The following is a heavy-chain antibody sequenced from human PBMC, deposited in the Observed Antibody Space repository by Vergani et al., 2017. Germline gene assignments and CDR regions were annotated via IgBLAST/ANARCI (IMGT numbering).Heavy chain of an antibody. CDR2: IRYDGSNK. V-gene: IGHV3-30*02. CDR3: AKAGY. D-gene: IGHD3-10*01. CDR1: GFSVSNSG. Sequence: QVQLVESGGGVVQPGGSLRLSCVASGFSVSNSGMHWVRQTPGKGLEWVAFIRYDGSNKYYADSVKGRFTISRDNSKNTLYLQMNSLRAEDTAVYYCAKAGYWGQGTLVTVSS. J-gene: IGHJ4*02.